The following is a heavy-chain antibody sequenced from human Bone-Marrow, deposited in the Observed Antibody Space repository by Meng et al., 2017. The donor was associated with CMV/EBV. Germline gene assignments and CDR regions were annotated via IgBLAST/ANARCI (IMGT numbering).Heavy chain of an antibody. Sequence: SETLSLTCTVSGGSISSSSYYWGWIRQPPGRGLEWIGSIYYSGSTYYNPSLKSRVIMSVDTSKNQFSLKVTSVTAADTAVYYCARRGYCTNISCPDWFDPWGQGTRVTGSS. V-gene: IGHV4-39*07. CDR1: GGSISSSSYY. CDR2: IYYSGST. J-gene: IGHJ5*02. CDR3: ARRGYCTNISCPDWFDP. D-gene: IGHD2-2*01.